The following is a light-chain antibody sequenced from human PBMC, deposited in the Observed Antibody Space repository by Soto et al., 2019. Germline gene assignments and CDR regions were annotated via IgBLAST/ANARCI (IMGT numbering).Light chain of an antibody. J-gene: IGKJ4*01. CDR1: HSLLHSNGYNY. V-gene: IGKV2-28*01. CDR3: MQALQTPPT. CDR2: LGS. Sequence: DIVMTQSPLSLPVTPGEPASISCRSSHSLLHSNGYNYLDWYLQKPGQSPQLLIYLGSNRASGVPDRFSGSGSGTDFTLKISRVEAEYVGVYYCMQALQTPPTFGGGTKVEIK.